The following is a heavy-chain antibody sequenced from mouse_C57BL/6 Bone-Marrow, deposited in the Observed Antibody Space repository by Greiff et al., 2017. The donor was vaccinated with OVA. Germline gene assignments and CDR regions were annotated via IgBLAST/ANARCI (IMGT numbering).Heavy chain of an antibody. CDR3: ARRGSYTSNVVCYGYFDV. V-gene: IGHV1-78*01. CDR2: IYPRDGST. D-gene: IGHD2-5*01. CDR1: GYTFTDHT. J-gene: IGHJ1*03. Sequence: VQLQQSDAELVKPGASVKISCKVSGYTFTDHTIHWMKQRPEQGLEWIGNIYPRDGSTKYNEKFKGKATLTADKSSSTAYMQLNSLTSEDAAVYFCARRGSYTSNVVCYGYFDVCGTGTTVTVSS.